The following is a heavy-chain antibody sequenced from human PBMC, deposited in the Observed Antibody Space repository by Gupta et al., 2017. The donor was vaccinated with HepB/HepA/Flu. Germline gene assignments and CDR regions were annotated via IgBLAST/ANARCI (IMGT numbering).Heavy chain of an antibody. CDR3: ARSQGYSTYSPFDF. J-gene: IGHJ4*02. V-gene: IGHV1-2*02. CDR1: GNTFNGHY. D-gene: IGHD4-11*01. CDR2: INPHSGGT. Sequence: QVQLVQSGAEVEKPGASVKVSCKTSGNTFNGHYMHWVRQAPGQGLEWVGWINPHSGGTNYAQKFRGRVTISRDTSIRTAYLELSSLRSDDTAVYYCARSQGYSTYSPFDFWGQGTLVTVSS.